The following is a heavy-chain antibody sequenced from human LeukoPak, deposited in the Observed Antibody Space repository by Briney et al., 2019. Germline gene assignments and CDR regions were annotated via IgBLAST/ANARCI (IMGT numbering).Heavy chain of an antibody. CDR2: IDSSGNT. CDR1: XGSIXXXXYF. D-gene: IGHD6-6*01. J-gene: IGHJ4*02. Sequence: LXXXXXXGSIXXXXYFXXXIXXSXGXGLXWXXRIDSSGNTNYNPSLKSRVTISVDTSKNQFSLKLSSVTAADTAVYYCARAVEKAARRGFDYWGQGTLVTVSS. CDR3: ARAVEKAARRGFDY. V-gene: IGHV4-61*02.